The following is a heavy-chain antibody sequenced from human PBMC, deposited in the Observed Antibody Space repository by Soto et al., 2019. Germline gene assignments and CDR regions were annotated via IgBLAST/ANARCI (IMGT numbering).Heavy chain of an antibody. J-gene: IGHJ4*02. V-gene: IGHV3-33*01. CDR3: AREAAIQLWFSMNFDY. Sequence: PGGSLRLSCAASGFTFSSYGMHWVRQAPGKGLEWVAVIWYDGSNKYYADSVKGRFTISRDNSKNTLYLQMNSLRAEDTAVYYCAREAAIQLWFSMNFDYWGQGTLVTVSS. D-gene: IGHD5-18*01. CDR2: IWYDGSNK. CDR1: GFTFSSYG.